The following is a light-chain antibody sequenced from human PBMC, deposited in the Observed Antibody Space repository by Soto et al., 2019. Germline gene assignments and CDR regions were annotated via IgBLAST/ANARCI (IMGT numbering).Light chain of an antibody. J-gene: IGLJ2*01. CDR3: AAWDDSRNGVV. V-gene: IGLV1-44*01. CDR1: SSNIGSNT. CDR2: SNN. Sequence: QSVLTQPPSASGTPGQRVTISCSGSSSNIGSNTVNWYQQLPGTAPNLLIYSNNQRPSGGPDRFSCSKSGTSASLAISGLQSEDEADDYCAAWDDSRNGVVFGGGTKVTVL.